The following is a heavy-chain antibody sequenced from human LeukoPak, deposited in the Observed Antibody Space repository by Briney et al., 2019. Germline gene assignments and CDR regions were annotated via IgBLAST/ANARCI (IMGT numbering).Heavy chain of an antibody. CDR1: GYTFTGYY. D-gene: IGHD3-22*01. V-gene: IGHV1-46*01. CDR3: ARDATNYYDSSGYYPTGGMDV. J-gene: IGHJ6*02. Sequence: ASVKVSCKASGYTFTGYYMHWVRQAPGQGLEWMGIINPSGGSTSYAQKFQGRVTMTRDTSTSTVYMELSSLRSEDTAVYYCARDATNYYDSSGYYPTGGMDVRGQGTTVTVSS. CDR2: INPSGGST.